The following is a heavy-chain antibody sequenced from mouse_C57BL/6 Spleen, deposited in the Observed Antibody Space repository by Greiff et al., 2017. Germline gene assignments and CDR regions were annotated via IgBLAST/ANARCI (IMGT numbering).Heavy chain of an antibody. Sequence: VQLKESGPGLVQPSPSLSITCTVSGFSLTSYGVHWVRQSPGKGLEWLGVIWSGGSTDYNAAFISRLSISKDNSKSQVFFKMNSLQADDTAIYYCASLVTTSDYYAMDYWGRGTSVTVSS. J-gene: IGHJ4*01. CDR2: IWSGGST. V-gene: IGHV2-2*01. CDR3: ASLVTTSDYYAMDY. D-gene: IGHD2-5*01. CDR1: GFSLTSYG.